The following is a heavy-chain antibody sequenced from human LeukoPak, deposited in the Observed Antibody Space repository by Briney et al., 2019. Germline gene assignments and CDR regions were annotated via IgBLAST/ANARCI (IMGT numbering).Heavy chain of an antibody. CDR3: ARGRGPYGDYLGAFLWGVRFDP. CDR2: IYYSGST. J-gene: IGHJ5*02. D-gene: IGHD4-17*01. V-gene: IGHV4-59*01. CDR1: GGTISSYY. Sequence: SETLSLTCTVSGGTISSYYWSWIRQPPGKGLEWIGYIYYSGSTNYNPSLKSRVTISVDTSRYQFSLKLSSVTAADTAVYYCARGRGPYGDYLGAFLWGVRFDPWGQGTLVTVSS.